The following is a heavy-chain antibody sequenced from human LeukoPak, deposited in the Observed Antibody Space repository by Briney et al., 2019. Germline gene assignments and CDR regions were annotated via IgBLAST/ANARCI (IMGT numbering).Heavy chain of an antibody. J-gene: IGHJ4*02. CDR2: IKQDGSKK. CDR3: TRVGYIDEGIDY. Sequence: GFLRLSCVASGFPFSSYWMTWVRQAPGKGLEWVANIKQDGSKKSYVDSVEGRFTISRDNAKNSLYLQMNSLRAEDTAIYYCTRVGYIDEGIDYWGQGTLVTVSS. V-gene: IGHV3-7*04. CDR1: GFPFSSYW. D-gene: IGHD5-24*01.